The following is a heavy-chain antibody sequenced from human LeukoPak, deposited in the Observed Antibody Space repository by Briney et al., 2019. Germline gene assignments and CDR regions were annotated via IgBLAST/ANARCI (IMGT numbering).Heavy chain of an antibody. CDR3: ASSSGWYYFGY. Sequence: PSKTLSLTCTVSGGSVSSGSYYWSWIRQPPGKGLEWIGYIYYSGSTNYNPSLKSRVTISVDTSKNQFSLKLSSVTAADTAVYYCASSSGWYYFGYWGQGTLVTVSS. J-gene: IGHJ4*02. CDR2: IYYSGST. V-gene: IGHV4-61*01. CDR1: GGSVSSGSYY. D-gene: IGHD6-19*01.